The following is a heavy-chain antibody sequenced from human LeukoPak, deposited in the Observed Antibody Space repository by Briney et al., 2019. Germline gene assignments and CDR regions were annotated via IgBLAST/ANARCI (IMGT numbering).Heavy chain of an antibody. J-gene: IGHJ4*02. CDR1: GFTFSNYA. D-gene: IGHD1-26*01. CDR2: ISGGGGST. Sequence: PGGSLRLSCAASGFTFSNYAMSWVRQAPGKGLEWVSVISGGGGSTYYADSVKGRFTISRDNSKNTLYLQMNSLRAEDTAVYYCAKDSGSRAYYFDYWGQGTLVTVSS. V-gene: IGHV3-23*01. CDR3: AKDSGSRAYYFDY.